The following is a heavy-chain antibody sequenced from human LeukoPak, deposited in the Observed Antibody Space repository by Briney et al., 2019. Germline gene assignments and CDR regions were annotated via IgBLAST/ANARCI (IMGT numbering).Heavy chain of an antibody. V-gene: IGHV1-46*01. CDR1: GYTFTSYY. Sequence: ASVKVSCKASGYTFTSYYMHWVRQAPGQGLEWMGIINPSGGSTSYAQKFQGRVTMTRDMSTSTVYMELSSLRSEDTAVYYCAREGIVVVPAAIAGGDYYMDVWGKGTTVTVSS. CDR2: INPSGGST. CDR3: AREGIVVVPAAIAGGDYYMDV. D-gene: IGHD2-2*01. J-gene: IGHJ6*03.